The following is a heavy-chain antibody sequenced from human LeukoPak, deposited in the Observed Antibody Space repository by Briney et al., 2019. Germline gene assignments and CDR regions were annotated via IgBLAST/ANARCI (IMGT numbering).Heavy chain of an antibody. CDR2: ISDTGGNT. CDR3: AKGRTNDY. J-gene: IGHJ4*02. D-gene: IGHD1/OR15-1a*01. Sequence: GGSLRLSCAASGFTFSTYAMSWVRQTPEKGLEWVSAISDTGGNTFYADSVKGRFTISRDNSKNTLYLQMNSLRAEDTTIYYCAKGRTNDYWGQGTLVTVSS. V-gene: IGHV3-23*01. CDR1: GFTFSTYA.